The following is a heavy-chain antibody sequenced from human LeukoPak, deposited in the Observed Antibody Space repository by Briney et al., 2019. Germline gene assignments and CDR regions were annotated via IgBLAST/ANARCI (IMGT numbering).Heavy chain of an antibody. Sequence: GGSLRLSCAASGFTLSDHCMSWVRQAPGKGPEWISCITSGGSTIFYADSGKGRFTISRHNAKNSLYLQMTSLRAEDTAVYYCARDIAYGSGFKYWGQGTLVTVSS. D-gene: IGHD6-19*01. CDR3: ARDIAYGSGFKY. V-gene: IGHV3-11*04. CDR1: GFTLSDHC. CDR2: ITSGGSTI. J-gene: IGHJ4*02.